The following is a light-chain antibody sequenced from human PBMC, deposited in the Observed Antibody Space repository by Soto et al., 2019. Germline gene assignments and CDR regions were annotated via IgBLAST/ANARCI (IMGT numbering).Light chain of an antibody. V-gene: IGKV3-15*01. J-gene: IGKJ2*03. Sequence: IVMTQSPATLSVSPGERATLSCRASQSVSSNLAWYQQKPGQAPRLLIYGASTRATGIPARFSGSGSGTEFTLTISGLQSEDFAVYYCQQYHNWPPGFGQGTKVEIK. CDR2: GAS. CDR3: QQYHNWPPG. CDR1: QSVSSN.